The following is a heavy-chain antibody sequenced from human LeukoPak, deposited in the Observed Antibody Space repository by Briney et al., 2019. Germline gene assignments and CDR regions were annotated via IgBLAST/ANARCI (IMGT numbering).Heavy chain of an antibody. J-gene: IGHJ4*02. Sequence: GGSLRLSCAASGFTFSTYGMSWVRQAPGKGLEWVAVISGSGTSGTNTYYADSVKGRFTISRDNSKNTLYLQMNSLRAEDTAVYYCAKDFHYGDRFWGQGTLVTVSS. V-gene: IGHV3-23*01. CDR3: AKDFHYGDRF. D-gene: IGHD4-17*01. CDR2: ISGSGTSGTNT. CDR1: GFTFSTYG.